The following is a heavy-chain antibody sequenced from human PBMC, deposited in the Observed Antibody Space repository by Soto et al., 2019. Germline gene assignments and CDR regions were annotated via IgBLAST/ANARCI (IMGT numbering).Heavy chain of an antibody. CDR1: GYTFTNND. CDR2: MNPSSGNT. V-gene: IGHV1-8*01. J-gene: IGHJ4*02. CDR3: AKDQGSSWYEIDY. D-gene: IGHD6-13*01. Sequence: ASVKVSCKASGYTFTNNDINWVRQATGQGLEWMGWMNPSSGNTGYAHQFQGRVTMTWQTSTSTAYMDLSSLRSEDTAVYYCAKDQGSSWYEIDYWGQGTLVTVSS.